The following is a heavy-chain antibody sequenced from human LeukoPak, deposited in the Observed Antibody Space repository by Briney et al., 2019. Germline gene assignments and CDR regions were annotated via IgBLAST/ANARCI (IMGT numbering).Heavy chain of an antibody. V-gene: IGHV4-39*01. Sequence: SETLSLTCTVSGGSISSSRYYWGWIRQPPGKGLEWIGSIYYSGSTYYNPSLKSRVTISVDTSKNQFSLKLSSVTAADTAVYYCARLTYTVTTDYWGQGTLVTVSS. D-gene: IGHD4-17*01. CDR2: IYYSGST. CDR1: GGSISSSRYY. CDR3: ARLTYTVTTDY. J-gene: IGHJ4*02.